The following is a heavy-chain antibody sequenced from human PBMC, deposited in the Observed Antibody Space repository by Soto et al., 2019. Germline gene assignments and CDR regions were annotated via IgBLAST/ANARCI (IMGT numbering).Heavy chain of an antibody. V-gene: IGHV3-74*01. CDR1: GFTFSSYW. J-gene: IGHJ4*02. CDR3: VRTSLVVAAATREDY. CDR2: INSDGSST. D-gene: IGHD2-15*01. Sequence: EVQLVESGGGLVQPGGSLRLSCAASGFTFSSYWMHWVRQAPGKGLVWVSRINSDGSSTSYADSVKGRFNNSRENAKNTLYLQMDSLRAEDTAVYYCVRTSLVVAAATREDYWGQGTLVTVSS.